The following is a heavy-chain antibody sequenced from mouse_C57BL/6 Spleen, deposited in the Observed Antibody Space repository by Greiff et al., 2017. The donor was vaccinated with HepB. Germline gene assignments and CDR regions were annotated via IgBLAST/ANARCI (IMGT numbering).Heavy chain of an antibody. Sequence: QVQLQQSGAELARPGASVKMSCKASGYTFTSYTMHWVKQRPGQGLEWIGYINPSSGYTKYNQKFKDKATLTADKSSSTAYMQLSSLTSENSAVYYCARYDGLPGTPAYWGQGTLVTVSA. CDR2: INPSSGYT. CDR3: ARYDGLPGTPAY. J-gene: IGHJ3*01. D-gene: IGHD2-3*01. CDR1: GYTFTSYT. V-gene: IGHV1-4*01.